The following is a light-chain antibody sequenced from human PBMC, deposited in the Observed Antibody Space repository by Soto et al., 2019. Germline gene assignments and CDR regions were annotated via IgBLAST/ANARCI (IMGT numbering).Light chain of an antibody. Sequence: DIVLTQTPLSLSVTPGQPASISCKSSQSLLYSDGKTYLYWYLQRPGQPLQLLIYEVSNRFTGVPDSCSGNGSGTYFTLKISRVEVEDVGVDYCMERVQVPWAFGQGTKV. CDR1: QSLLYSDGKTY. V-gene: IGKV2D-29*01. CDR3: MERVQVPWA. J-gene: IGKJ1*01. CDR2: EVS.